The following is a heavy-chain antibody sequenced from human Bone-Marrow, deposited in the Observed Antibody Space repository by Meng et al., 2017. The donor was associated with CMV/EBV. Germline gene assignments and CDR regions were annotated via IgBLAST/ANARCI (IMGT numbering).Heavy chain of an antibody. CDR3: ARHSYSSSWSDVWYYYGMDV. J-gene: IGHJ6*02. V-gene: IGHV3-21*01. CDR2: ISSSSSYI. Sequence: GESLKISCAASGFTFSSYSMNWVRQAPGKGLEWFSSISSSSSYIYYADSVKGRFTISRDNAKNSLYLQMNSLRAEDTAVYYCARHSYSSSWSDVWYYYGMDVWGQGTTVTVSS. CDR1: GFTFSSYS. D-gene: IGHD6-13*01.